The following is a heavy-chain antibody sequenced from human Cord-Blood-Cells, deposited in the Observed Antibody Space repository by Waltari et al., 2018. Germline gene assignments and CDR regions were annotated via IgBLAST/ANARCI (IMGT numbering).Heavy chain of an antibody. CDR3: TRLSIFGVVIIDY. D-gene: IGHD3-3*01. J-gene: IGHJ4*02. CDR1: GFTFGDYA. Sequence: EVQLVESGGGLVQPGRSLRLSCTASGFTFGDYAMSWVRQAPGKGLEWVGFSGRKAYSGTTEYSASVKGRLTISRDESKSISYLQMNSLKTEDTAVYYCTRLSIFGVVIIDYWGQGTLVTVSS. CDR2: SGRKAYSGTT. V-gene: IGHV3-49*04.